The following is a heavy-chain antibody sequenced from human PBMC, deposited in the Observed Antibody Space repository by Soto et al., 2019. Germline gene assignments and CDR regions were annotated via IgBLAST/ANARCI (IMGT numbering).Heavy chain of an antibody. D-gene: IGHD3-16*01. CDR2: VKSKINGGTT. CDR1: GFTFPNAW. V-gene: IGHV3-15*07. Sequence: EVQLVESGGGLVEPGGSLRLSCAASGFTFPNAWLNWVRKAPGKGREWVGRVKSKINGGTTDYAAPVKGRFTVSRDDSESTVYLQMNSLKTEDTAVYYCAADLPDWGAYAFDYWGQGTLVTVPS. J-gene: IGHJ4*02. CDR3: AADLPDWGAYAFDY.